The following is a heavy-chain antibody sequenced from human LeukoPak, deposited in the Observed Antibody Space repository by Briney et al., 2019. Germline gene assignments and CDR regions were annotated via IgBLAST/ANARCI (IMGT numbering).Heavy chain of an antibody. V-gene: IGHV1-69*10. CDR2: FIPILGIP. Sequence: ASAKVSCKTSGGTFRSYGLNWVRQAPGQGLEWMGGFIPILGIPKYAQNLQGRVTITADESTSTGYMELSSLRYEDTAVYYCARGLYCSSSTSCYDYGMDVWGQGTTVTVSS. CDR1: GGTFRSYG. CDR3: ARGLYCSSSTSCYDYGMDV. J-gene: IGHJ6*02. D-gene: IGHD2-2*01.